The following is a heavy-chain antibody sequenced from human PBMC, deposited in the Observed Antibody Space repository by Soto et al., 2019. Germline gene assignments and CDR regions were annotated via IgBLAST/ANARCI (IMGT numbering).Heavy chain of an antibody. V-gene: IGHV4-59*08. CDR3: ARHRRGYSYGQDGMDV. J-gene: IGHJ6*02. Sequence: QVQLQESGPGLVKPSETLSLTCTVSGGSISSYYWSWIRQPPGKGLEWIGYIYYSGSTNYNPSLKSRVTISVDTSKNQFSLKLSSVTAADTAVYYCARHRRGYSYGQDGMDVWGQGTTVTVSS. CDR1: GGSISSYY. D-gene: IGHD5-18*01. CDR2: IYYSGST.